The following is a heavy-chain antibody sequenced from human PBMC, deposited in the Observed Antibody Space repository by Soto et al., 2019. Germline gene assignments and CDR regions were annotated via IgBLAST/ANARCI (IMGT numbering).Heavy chain of an antibody. CDR1: GGSFSGYY. Sequence: QVQLQQWGAGLLKPSETLSLTCAVYGGSFSGYYWSWIRQPPGKGLEWIGEINHSGSTNYNPSLKSRVTISVDTSKNQFSLKLSSVTAADTAVYYCAREDYGDYFADYWGQGTLVTVSS. CDR3: AREDYGDYFADY. D-gene: IGHD4-17*01. J-gene: IGHJ4*02. V-gene: IGHV4-34*01. CDR2: INHSGST.